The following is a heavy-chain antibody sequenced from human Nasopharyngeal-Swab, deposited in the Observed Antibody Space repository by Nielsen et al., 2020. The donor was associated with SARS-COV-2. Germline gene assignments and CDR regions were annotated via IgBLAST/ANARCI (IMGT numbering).Heavy chain of an antibody. Sequence: WIRQPPGKGLGWFGIIYYNGNTYYNPSLKRRVTISVDTSKRQFSLKLRSVTAADTAVYYCARQGLADFWSGYYDNWGQGTLVTVSS. J-gene: IGHJ4*02. CDR3: ARQGLADFWSGYYDN. V-gene: IGHV4-39*01. CDR2: IYYNGNT. D-gene: IGHD3-3*01.